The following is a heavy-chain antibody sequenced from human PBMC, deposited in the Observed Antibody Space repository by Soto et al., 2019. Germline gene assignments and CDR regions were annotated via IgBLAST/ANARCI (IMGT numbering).Heavy chain of an antibody. CDR2: INTHNGNT. V-gene: IGHV1-18*01. CDR1: GYTFTTYG. D-gene: IGHD3-10*01. J-gene: IGHJ6*02. CDR3: TREGSAPYYYYAMDA. Sequence: ALVKVSGSASGYTFTTYGITLLRKAPGEGLEWLGWINTHNGNTNYAQNLQGRVFMTADTSTNTAYMELRSLRSDDTAIYYCTREGSAPYYYYAMDAWGQGTTVTVS.